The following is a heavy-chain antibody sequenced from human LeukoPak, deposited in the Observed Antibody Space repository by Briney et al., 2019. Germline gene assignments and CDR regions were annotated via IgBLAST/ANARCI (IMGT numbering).Heavy chain of an antibody. D-gene: IGHD3-3*01. V-gene: IGHV1-69*05. CDR3: ARDLGGSMSAYYFDY. CDR1: GGTFSSYA. Sequence: SVKVSCKASGGTFSSYAISWVRQAPGQGLEWMGRIIPTFGTANYAQKFQGRVTITTDESTSTAYMELSSLRSEDTAVYYCARDLGGSMSAYYFDYWGQGTLVTVSS. CDR2: IIPTFGTA. J-gene: IGHJ4*02.